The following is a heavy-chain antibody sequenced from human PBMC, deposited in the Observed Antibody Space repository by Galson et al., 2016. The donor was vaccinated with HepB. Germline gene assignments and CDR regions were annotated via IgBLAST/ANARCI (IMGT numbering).Heavy chain of an antibody. Sequence: SLRLSCAASGFTFSSYSMNWVRQAPGKGLEWVSSISLSSSYIYYADSVKGRFTISRDNAKNSLYLQMNSLRAEDTAVYYCARDISIAVAGLTGFDPWGQGTLVTVSS. V-gene: IGHV3-21*01. D-gene: IGHD6-19*01. J-gene: IGHJ5*02. CDR2: ISLSSSYI. CDR1: GFTFSSYS. CDR3: ARDISIAVAGLTGFDP.